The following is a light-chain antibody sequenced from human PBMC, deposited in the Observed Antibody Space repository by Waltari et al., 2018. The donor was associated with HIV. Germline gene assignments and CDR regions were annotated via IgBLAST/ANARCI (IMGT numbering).Light chain of an antibody. CDR1: TSDFGLSNF. CDR2: EVF. J-gene: IGLJ2*01. V-gene: IGLV2-14*01. Sequence: QSTLTQPASVSGSPGQSITISCTGSTSDFGLSNFISWYQQHPGGVPKVIIYEVFSRPSGISSRFSGSRSANTASLTISWLQPEDEADYYCASFTSNYTLIFGGGTKVTVL. CDR3: ASFTSNYTLI.